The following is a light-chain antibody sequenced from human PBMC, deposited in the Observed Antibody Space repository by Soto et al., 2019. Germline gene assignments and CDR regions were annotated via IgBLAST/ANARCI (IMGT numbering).Light chain of an antibody. CDR3: QQYNSYSA. CDR2: DAS. CDR1: QSISNW. Sequence: DIQMTQSPSTLSASVGDRVTITCRASQSISNWLAWYQQTPGKAPKLLIYDASSLESGVPSRFSGSGSGTEFTLTISSLQPDDIATYYCQQYNSYSAFGQGTKVEIK. J-gene: IGKJ1*01. V-gene: IGKV1-5*01.